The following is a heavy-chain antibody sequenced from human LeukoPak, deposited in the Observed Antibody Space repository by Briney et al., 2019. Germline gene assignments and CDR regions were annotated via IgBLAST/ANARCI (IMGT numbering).Heavy chain of an antibody. D-gene: IGHD6-19*01. CDR3: AKESSGWWYNWFDP. CDR1: GFTFSSYA. V-gene: IGHV3-23*01. Sequence: PGGSLRLSCAASGFTFSSYAMSWVRQAPGKGLEWVSAIGGSGGTTYYADSVKGRFTISRDNSKNTLYLQMNSLRAEDTAVYYCAKESSGWWYNWFDPWGQGTLVTVSS. J-gene: IGHJ5*02. CDR2: IGGSGGTT.